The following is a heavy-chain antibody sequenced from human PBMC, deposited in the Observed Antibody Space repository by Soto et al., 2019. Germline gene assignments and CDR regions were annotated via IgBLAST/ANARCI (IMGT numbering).Heavy chain of an antibody. CDR2: IGTAGDT. CDR1: GSTFSSYD. CDR3: ARGTVRFLEWLLSYGMDV. J-gene: IGHJ6*02. Sequence: GGSLRLSCAASGSTFSSYDMHWVRQATGKGLEWVSAIGTAGDTYYPGSVKGRFTISRENAKNSLYLQMNSLRAEDTAVYYCARGTVRFLEWLLSYGMDVWGQGTTVTVSS. V-gene: IGHV3-13*01. D-gene: IGHD3-3*01.